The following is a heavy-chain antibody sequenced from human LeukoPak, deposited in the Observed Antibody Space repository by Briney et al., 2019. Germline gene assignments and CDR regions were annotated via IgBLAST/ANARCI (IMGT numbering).Heavy chain of an antibody. J-gene: IGHJ4*02. CDR1: GGSFSGYY. V-gene: IGHV3-23*01. CDR3: AKDGAQPGYSFDS. CDR2: ISASGDET. D-gene: IGHD1-26*01. Sequence: ETLSLTCAVYGGSFSGYYWSWIRQPPGKGLEWVSGISASGDETFYASSVRGRATIHRDKVVSTLYLLMASLRVEDTALYFCAKDGAQPGYSFDSWGQGALVTVSS.